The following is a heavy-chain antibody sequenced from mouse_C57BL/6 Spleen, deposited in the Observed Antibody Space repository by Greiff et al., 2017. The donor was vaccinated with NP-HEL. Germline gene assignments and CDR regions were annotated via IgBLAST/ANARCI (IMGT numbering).Heavy chain of an antibody. J-gene: IGHJ2*01. Sequence: EVQLQQSGPGLVKPSQSLSLTCSVTGYSITSGYYWNWIRQFPGNKLEWMGYISYDGSNNYNPSLKNRISITRDTSKNQFFLKLNSVTTEDTATYYCARDITTLDYWGQGTTLTVSS. D-gene: IGHD1-2*01. CDR1: GYSITSGYY. CDR3: ARDITTLDY. V-gene: IGHV3-6*01. CDR2: ISYDGSN.